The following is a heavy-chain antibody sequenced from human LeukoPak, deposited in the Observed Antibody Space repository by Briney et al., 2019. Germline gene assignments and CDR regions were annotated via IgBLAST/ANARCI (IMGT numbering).Heavy chain of an antibody. CDR3: ARRGRIAAAGAGDY. J-gene: IGHJ4*02. Sequence: SETLSLTCTVSGGSISSYYWSWIRQPAGKGLEWIGRIYTSGSTNYNPSLKSRVTMPVDTSKNQFSLKLSSVTAADTAVYYCARRGRIAAAGAGDYWGQGNLVTASS. D-gene: IGHD6-13*01. CDR1: GGSISSYY. V-gene: IGHV4-4*07. CDR2: IYTSGST.